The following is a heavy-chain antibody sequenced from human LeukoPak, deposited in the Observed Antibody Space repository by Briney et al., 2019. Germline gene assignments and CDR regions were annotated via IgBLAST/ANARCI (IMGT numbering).Heavy chain of an antibody. CDR1: GGSFSGYY. J-gene: IGHJ4*02. CDR2: INHSGST. D-gene: IGHD3-10*01. V-gene: IGHV4-34*01. CDR3: ARDNVLLWFGELSYVFDY. Sequence: SETLSLTCAVYGGSFSGYYWSWIRQPPGKGLEWIGEINHSGSTNYNPSLKSRVTISVDTSKNQFSLQLNSVTPEDTAVYYCARDNVLLWFGELSYVFDYWGQGTLVTVSS.